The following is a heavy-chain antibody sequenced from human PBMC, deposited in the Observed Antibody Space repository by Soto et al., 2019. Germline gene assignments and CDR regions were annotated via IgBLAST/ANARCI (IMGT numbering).Heavy chain of an antibody. V-gene: IGHV4-31*03. J-gene: IGHJ6*02. Sequence: QVQLQESGPGLVRPSQILSLNCTVSGGSMTSGGYYWNWIRHPPGMGLEWIGFIHNSGSLYYNPSLRSRLLISLDTSKNQFSLRLSSVTVADSAVYYCARRGDTLPSFYFGMDVWGQGTTVTVS. CDR2: IHNSGSL. D-gene: IGHD2-21*02. CDR3: ARRGDTLPSFYFGMDV. CDR1: GGSMTSGGYY.